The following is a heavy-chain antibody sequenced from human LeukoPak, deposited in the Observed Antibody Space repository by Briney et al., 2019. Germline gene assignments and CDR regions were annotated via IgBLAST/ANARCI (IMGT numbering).Heavy chain of an antibody. D-gene: IGHD3-10*01. CDR1: GGSVSSGSYY. J-gene: IGHJ3*02. V-gene: IGHV4-61*01. Sequence: PSETLSLTCTVSGGSVSSGSYYWSWIRQPPGKRLEWIGYISYTGTTNYNPSLRSRVTLSVDMSKNQIFLKLNSVTAADTAVYHCASPSGGRYRDDALDIWGQGTMVTVSS. CDR2: ISYTGTT. CDR3: ASPSGGRYRDDALDI.